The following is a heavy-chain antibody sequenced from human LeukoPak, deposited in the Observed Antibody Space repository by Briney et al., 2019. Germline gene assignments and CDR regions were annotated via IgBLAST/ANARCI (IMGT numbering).Heavy chain of an antibody. D-gene: IGHD3-22*01. CDR1: GYTLTELS. J-gene: IGHJ4*02. Sequence: ASVKVSCKVSGYTLTELSMHWVRQAPAKGLGWMGGFDPEDGETIYAQNYQDRVTMTEDTSTDTAYMELSSLRSDDTAVYYCATGKFYDRSGYRPFDYWGQGTLVTVSS. CDR3: ATGKFYDRSGYRPFDY. CDR2: FDPEDGET. V-gene: IGHV1-24*01.